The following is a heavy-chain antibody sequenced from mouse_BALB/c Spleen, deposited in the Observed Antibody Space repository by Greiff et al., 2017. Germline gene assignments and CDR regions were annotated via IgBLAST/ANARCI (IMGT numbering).Heavy chain of an antibody. Sequence: VQLKESGPGLVAPSQSLSITCTVSGFSLTSYGVHWVRQPPGKGLEWLGVIWAGGSTNYNSALMSRLSISKDNSKSQVFLKMNRLQTDDTAMYYCAREDGNWYFDVWGAGTTVTVSS. D-gene: IGHD2-1*01. CDR3: AREDGNWYFDV. J-gene: IGHJ1*01. CDR2: IWAGGST. V-gene: IGHV2-9*02. CDR1: GFSLTSYG.